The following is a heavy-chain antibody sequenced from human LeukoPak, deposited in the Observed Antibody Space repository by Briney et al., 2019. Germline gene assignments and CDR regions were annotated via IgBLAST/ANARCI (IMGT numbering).Heavy chain of an antibody. CDR3: ATIKRGNIFGFFDF. J-gene: IGHJ4*02. CDR1: GGSISSHY. V-gene: IGHV4-59*11. Sequence: PSETLSLTCTVSGGSISSHYWSWVRQPPGKGLEWIGYVLDNVRTKDNPSLNSRFTLSADTSKNQFSLRLTSVTAADAAVYYCATIKRGNIFGFFDFWGQGILVTVSS. D-gene: IGHD5-18*01. CDR2: VLDNVRT.